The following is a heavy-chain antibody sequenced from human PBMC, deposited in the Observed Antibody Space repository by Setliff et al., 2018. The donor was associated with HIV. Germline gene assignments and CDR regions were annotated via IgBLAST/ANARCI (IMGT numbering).Heavy chain of an antibody. Sequence: SETLSLTCTVSGGSISSYYWSWIRQPPGKGLEWIGYIYYSGSTNYNPSLKSRVTISVDTSKNQFSLKLSSVTAADTAVYYCARDQDLNYYDSSSFDYWGQGTLVTVSS. V-gene: IGHV4-59*01. D-gene: IGHD3-22*01. J-gene: IGHJ4*02. CDR3: ARDQDLNYYDSSSFDY. CDR2: IYYSGST. CDR1: GGSISSYY.